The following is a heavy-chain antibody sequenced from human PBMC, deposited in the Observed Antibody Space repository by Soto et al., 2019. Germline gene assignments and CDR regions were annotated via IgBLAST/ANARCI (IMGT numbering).Heavy chain of an antibody. V-gene: IGHV4-39*01. CDR2: IYYSGST. CDR3: ARRGTVAGYYYYGMDV. Sequence: SETLSLTCTASGGSISSSSYYWSWIRQPPGKGLEWIGSIYYSGSTYYNPSLKSRVTISVDTSKNQFSLKLSSVTAADTAVYYCARRGTVAGYYYYGMDVWGQGTTVTVSS. CDR1: GGSISSSSYY. D-gene: IGHD6-19*01. J-gene: IGHJ6*02.